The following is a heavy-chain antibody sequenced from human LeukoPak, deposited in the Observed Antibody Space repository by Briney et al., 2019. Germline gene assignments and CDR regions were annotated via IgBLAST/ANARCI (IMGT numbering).Heavy chain of an antibody. J-gene: IGHJ6*03. D-gene: IGHD3-3*01. CDR3: AREAYYDFWSGYLNYYYYYMDV. CDR2: IYYSGST. V-gene: IGHV4-59*01. Sequence: SETLSLTCTVSGGSISSYYWNWIRQPPGKGLEWIGYIYYSGSTNYNPSLKSRVTISVDTSKNQFSLKLSSVTAADTAVYYCAREAYYDFWSGYLNYYYYYMDVWGKGTTVTVSS. CDR1: GGSISSYY.